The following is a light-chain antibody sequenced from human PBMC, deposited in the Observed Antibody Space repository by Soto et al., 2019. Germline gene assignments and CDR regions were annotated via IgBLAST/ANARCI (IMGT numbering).Light chain of an antibody. CDR3: CSYVGTYTYV. CDR1: SSDVGGYNY. V-gene: IGLV2-11*01. J-gene: IGLJ1*01. Sequence: QSVLTQPRSVSGSPGQSVTISCTGTSSDVGGYNYVSWSQHHPGKAPRLMIYDVSERLSGVPDRFSGSKSGNTASLNISCLQAEDEADFYCCSYVGTYTYVLGTCTKVTVL. CDR2: DVS.